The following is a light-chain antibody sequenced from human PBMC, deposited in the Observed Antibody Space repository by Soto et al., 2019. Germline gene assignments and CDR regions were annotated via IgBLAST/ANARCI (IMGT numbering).Light chain of an antibody. Sequence: DSQMTQSPSTLSASVGDRITITCRASPSISTWLAWYQQKPGKAPKLLIYKASTLESGVPSRFSGSGSGTVFTLTISSLQPDDFATYYCQQYNSYSLTFGGGTKVEIK. CDR1: PSISTW. J-gene: IGKJ4*01. CDR2: KAS. V-gene: IGKV1-5*03. CDR3: QQYNSYSLT.